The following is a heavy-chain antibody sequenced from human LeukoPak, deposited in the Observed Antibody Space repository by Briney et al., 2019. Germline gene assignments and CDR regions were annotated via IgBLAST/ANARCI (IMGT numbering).Heavy chain of an antibody. CDR3: AKAIGYSYGYYYYGMNV. D-gene: IGHD5-18*01. J-gene: IGHJ6*02. CDR2: ISWNSGSI. V-gene: IGHV3-9*01. Sequence: GRSLRLSCAASGFTFDDYAMHWVRQATGKGLEWVSGISWNSGSIGYADSVKGRFTISRDNAKNSLYLQMNSLRAEDTALYYCAKAIGYSYGYYYYGMNVWGQGTTVTVSS. CDR1: GFTFDDYA.